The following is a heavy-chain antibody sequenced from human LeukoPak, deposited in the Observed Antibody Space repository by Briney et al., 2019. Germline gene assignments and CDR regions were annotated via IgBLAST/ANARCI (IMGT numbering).Heavy chain of an antibody. D-gene: IGHD2-2*01. Sequence: GASVKVSCKASGYTFTGYYMHWVRQAPGQGLEWMGWINPNSGGTNYAQKFQGRVTMTRDTSISTAYMELSRLRSDDTAVYYCARVPLYCSSTSCLTDSGYYYYYYMDVWGKGTTVTVSS. CDR2: INPNSGGT. CDR3: ARVPLYCSSTSCLTDSGYYYYYYMDV. V-gene: IGHV1-2*02. J-gene: IGHJ6*03. CDR1: GYTFTGYY.